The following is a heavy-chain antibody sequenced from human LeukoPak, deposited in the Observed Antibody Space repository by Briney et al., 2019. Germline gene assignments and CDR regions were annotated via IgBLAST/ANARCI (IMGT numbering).Heavy chain of an antibody. Sequence: EASVKVSCKASGYTFINYAMNWVRQAPGQGLEWMGWINPNTGNPTYAQGFTGRFVFSLDTSVSTAYLQIGSLKAEDTAVYYCARSRSDWYVNTAGHWGQGTLVTVSS. CDR2: INPNTGNP. J-gene: IGHJ4*02. V-gene: IGHV7-4-1*01. CDR1: GYTFINYA. CDR3: ARSRSDWYVNTAGH. D-gene: IGHD6-19*01.